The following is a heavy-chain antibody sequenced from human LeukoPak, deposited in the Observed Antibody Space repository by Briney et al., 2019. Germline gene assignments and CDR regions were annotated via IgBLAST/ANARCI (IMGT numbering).Heavy chain of an antibody. V-gene: IGHV3-30*18. J-gene: IGHJ4*02. Sequence: GSLRLSCEASRFTFSNYAMHWVRRAPGKGLEWVALISYDGSTKHYADSVKGRFTISRDNSKNTLSLQINSLRSEDTAVYYCAKDLHYYGPGSSPQYWGQGTLVTVSS. CDR2: ISYDGSTK. CDR3: AKDLHYYGPGSSPQY. D-gene: IGHD3-10*01. CDR1: RFTFSNYA.